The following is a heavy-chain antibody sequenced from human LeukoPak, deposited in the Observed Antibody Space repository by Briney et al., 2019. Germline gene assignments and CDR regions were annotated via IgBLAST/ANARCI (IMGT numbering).Heavy chain of an antibody. D-gene: IGHD3-22*01. CDR2: IIPIFGTA. V-gene: IGHV1-69*05. CDR1: GGTFSSYA. J-gene: IGHJ3*02. CDR3: ARDQYYYDSSGYYYFAFDI. Sequence: ASVKVSCKASGGTFSSYAISWVRQAPGQGLEWMGRIIPIFGTANYAQKFQGRVTITTDESTSTAYMELSSLRSEDTAVYYCARDQYYYDSSGYYYFAFDIWGQGTMVTVSS.